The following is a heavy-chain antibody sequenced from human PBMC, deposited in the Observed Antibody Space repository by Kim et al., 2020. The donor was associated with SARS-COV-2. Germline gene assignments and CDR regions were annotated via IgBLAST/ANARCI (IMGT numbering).Heavy chain of an antibody. J-gene: IGHJ6*02. CDR3: VIWNGYGGDSDYYYGLDV. CDR2: ISSNGGRT. V-gene: IGHV3-64D*06. CDR1: GLIFSNYA. Sequence: GGSLRLSCSASGLIFSNYAMHWVRQAPGKGLEYVSAISSNGGRTYYADSVKGRFTISRDNSKNTLYLQMSSLKPEDTAVYYCVIWNGYGGDSDYYYGLDVWGQGTTVTVSS. D-gene: IGHD2-21*02.